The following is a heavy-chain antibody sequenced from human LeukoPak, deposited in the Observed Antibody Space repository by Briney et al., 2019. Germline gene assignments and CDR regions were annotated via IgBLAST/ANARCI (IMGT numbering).Heavy chain of an antibody. CDR3: ARASRTGNNYYFDY. D-gene: IGHD1/OR15-1a*01. V-gene: IGHV1-2*06. CDR2: INPNSGGT. Sequence: ASVKVSCKASGYTFTVYYMHWGRQAPGQGLEWMGRINPNSGGTNYAQKIPGRVTMTRDTSISTAYMELSRLRSYDTSVYYCARASRTGNNYYFDYWGQGTLVTVSS. J-gene: IGHJ4*02. CDR1: GYTFTVYY.